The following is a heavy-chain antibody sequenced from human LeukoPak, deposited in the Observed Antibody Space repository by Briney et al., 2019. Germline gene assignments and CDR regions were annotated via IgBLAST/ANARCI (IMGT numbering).Heavy chain of an antibody. Sequence: GGSLRLSCAASGFTFSSYEMNWVRQAPGKGLEWVSAISGSGGSTDYADSVKGRFTISRDNSKNTLYLQMNSLRAEDTAVYYCARDGLAAATLHWCFDLWGRGTLVTVSS. V-gene: IGHV3-23*01. CDR3: ARDGLAAATLHWCFDL. J-gene: IGHJ2*01. D-gene: IGHD2-15*01. CDR2: ISGSGGST. CDR1: GFTFSSYE.